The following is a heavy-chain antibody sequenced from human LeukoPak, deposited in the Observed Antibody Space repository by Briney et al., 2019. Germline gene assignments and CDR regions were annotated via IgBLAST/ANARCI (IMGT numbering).Heavy chain of an antibody. V-gene: IGHV3-11*06. CDR2: ISSSSSYT. CDR3: ARGRIGFGELFDY. Sequence: GGSLKLSCAGSGFTFSDYYMSWIRPAPGKGLEWVSYISSSSSYTNYADSVKGRFTISRDNAKNSLYLQMNSLRAEDTAVYYCARGRIGFGELFDYWGQGTLVTVSS. CDR1: GFTFSDYY. J-gene: IGHJ4*02. D-gene: IGHD3-10*01.